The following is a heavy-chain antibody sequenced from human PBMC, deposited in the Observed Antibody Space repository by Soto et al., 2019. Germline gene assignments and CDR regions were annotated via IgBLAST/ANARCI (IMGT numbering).Heavy chain of an antibody. D-gene: IGHD6-6*01. CDR3: ARDLGEYSSSSSFDY. Sequence: ASVKVSCKASGYTFTSYYMHWVRQAPGQGLEWMGMINPIVGSTNYAQKFQGRVTITADKSTSTAYMELSSLRSEDTAVYYCARDLGEYSSSSSFDYWGQGTLVTVSS. CDR1: GYTFTSYY. CDR2: INPIVGST. J-gene: IGHJ4*02. V-gene: IGHV1-46*01.